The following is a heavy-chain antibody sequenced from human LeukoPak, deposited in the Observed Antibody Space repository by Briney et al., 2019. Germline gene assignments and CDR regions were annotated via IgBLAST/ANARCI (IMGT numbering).Heavy chain of an antibody. D-gene: IGHD6-13*01. Sequence: PGGSLRLSCEAAGFSFRDYPMGWVRRASGKRLEWVSGISAGADVIFYADPVKGRFTISRDNSKNTVYLQMNSLRAEDTAVHYCVKGSNTYSSTSYWHFDLWGRGTLVTVSS. CDR2: ISAGADVI. J-gene: IGHJ2*01. V-gene: IGHV3-23*01. CDR1: GFSFRDYP. CDR3: VKGSNTYSSTSYWHFDL.